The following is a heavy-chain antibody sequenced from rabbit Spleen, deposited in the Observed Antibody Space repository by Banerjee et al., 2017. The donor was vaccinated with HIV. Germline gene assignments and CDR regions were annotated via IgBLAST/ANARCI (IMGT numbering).Heavy chain of an antibody. CDR2: INTGSGTI. CDR1: GFSFSSSYW. Sequence: QEQLEESGGDLVKPEGSLTLTCTASGFSFSSSYWICWVRQAPGKGLEWIACINTGSGTIRYASWAKGRFTISKTSSTTVTLQMTSLTAADTATYFCARDLAAGSGNWKKGFNLWGQGTLVTVS. V-gene: IGHV1S45*01. D-gene: IGHD8-1*01. J-gene: IGHJ4*01. CDR3: ARDLAAGSGNWKKGFNL.